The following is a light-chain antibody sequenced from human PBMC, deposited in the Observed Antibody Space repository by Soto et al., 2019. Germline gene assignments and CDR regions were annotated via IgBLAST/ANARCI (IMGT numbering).Light chain of an antibody. CDR1: QAISTY. CDR2: AAS. V-gene: IGKV1-39*01. CDR3: QQSYKIPFT. Sequence: EIQMTQSPSSLPASIGDKVTITCRASQAISTYLNWYQRKPGKAPKLLIYAASNLENGVPSRFSGSGSGTDFTLTISSLQPEDFATFYCQQSYKIPFTFGQGTLLEIK. J-gene: IGKJ5*01.